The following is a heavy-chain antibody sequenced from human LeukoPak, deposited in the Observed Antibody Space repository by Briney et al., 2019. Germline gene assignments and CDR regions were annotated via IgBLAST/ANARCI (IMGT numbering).Heavy chain of an antibody. CDR3: ARERRSTGAVSGYVDY. CDR1: GFTFSDHY. D-gene: IGHD3-9*01. CDR2: ISGSSTYS. J-gene: IGHJ4*02. V-gene: IGHV3-11*06. Sequence: GGSLRLSCTVSGFTFSDHYMSWMRQAPGKGLEWVSYISGSSTYSAYADSVKGRFTISRDNAKNSLYLQMNSLRAEDTAVYYCARERRSTGAVSGYVDYWGQGTLVTVSS.